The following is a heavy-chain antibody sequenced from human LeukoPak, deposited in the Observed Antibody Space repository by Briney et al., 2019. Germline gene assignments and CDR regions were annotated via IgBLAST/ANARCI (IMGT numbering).Heavy chain of an antibody. V-gene: IGHV3-48*03. CDR1: GFTFSSYE. Sequence: GGSLRLSCAASGFTFSSYEMNWVRRAPGKGLEWVSYISSSGSTIYYADSVKGRFTISRDNAKNSLYLQMNSLRAEDTAVYYCARGWYGDYVSLFDYWGQGTLVTVSS. D-gene: IGHD4-17*01. CDR3: ARGWYGDYVSLFDY. CDR2: ISSSGSTI. J-gene: IGHJ4*02.